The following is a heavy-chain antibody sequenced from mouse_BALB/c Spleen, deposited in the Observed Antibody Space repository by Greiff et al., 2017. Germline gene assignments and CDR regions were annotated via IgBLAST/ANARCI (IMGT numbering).Heavy chain of an antibody. Sequence: EVMLVESGPGLVKPSQSLSLTCTVTGYSITSDYAWNWIRQFPGNQLEWMGYISYSGSTSYNPSLKSRISITRDTSKNPFFLQLNSVTTEDTATYYCARSGCYYSCFAYWGQGTLVTVSA. J-gene: IGHJ3*01. CDR1: GYSITSDYA. CDR3: ARSGCYYSCFAY. CDR2: ISYSGST. D-gene: IGHD2-3*01. V-gene: IGHV3-2*02.